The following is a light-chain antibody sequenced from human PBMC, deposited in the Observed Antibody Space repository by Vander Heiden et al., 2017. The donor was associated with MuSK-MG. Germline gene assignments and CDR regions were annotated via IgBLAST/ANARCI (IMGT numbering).Light chain of an antibody. Sequence: QSVLTQPPSVSGAPGQRVTISCTGSSSNIGAGCDVHWYQQLPGTAPKLLIYGNSNRPSGVPDRFSGSKSGTSASLAITGLQAEDEADYYCQSYDSSLSGWVFGGGTKLTVL. CDR1: SSNIGAGCD. CDR3: QSYDSSLSGWV. J-gene: IGLJ3*02. CDR2: GNS. V-gene: IGLV1-40*01.